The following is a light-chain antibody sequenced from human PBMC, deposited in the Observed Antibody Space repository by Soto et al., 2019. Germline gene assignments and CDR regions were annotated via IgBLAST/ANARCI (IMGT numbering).Light chain of an antibody. CDR3: SSYTSTNAGV. V-gene: IGLV2-14*01. CDR1: SSDVGGYNY. Sequence: QSALTQSASVSGSPGQSITISCTGTSSDVGGYNYVSWNQQHPGKAPKLIIYDVSNRPSGVSTRFSGSKSGNTASLTISGLQAEDEADYSCSSYTSTNAGVFGGGTKVTVL. CDR2: DVS. J-gene: IGLJ3*02.